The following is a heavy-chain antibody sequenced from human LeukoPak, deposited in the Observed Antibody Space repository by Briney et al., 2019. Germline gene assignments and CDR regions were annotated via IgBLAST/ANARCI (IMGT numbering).Heavy chain of an antibody. CDR1: GFTFSSYA. V-gene: IGHV3-30-3*01. D-gene: IGHD2-2*01. Sequence: PGRSLRLSCAASGFTFSSYAMHWVRQAPGKGLEWVAVISYDGSNKYYADSVKGRFTISRDNSKNTLYLQMNSLRAEDTAVYYCAREGCSSTSCYLLYYYYGMDVWGQGTTVTVSS. J-gene: IGHJ6*02. CDR2: ISYDGSNK. CDR3: AREGCSSTSCYLLYYYYGMDV.